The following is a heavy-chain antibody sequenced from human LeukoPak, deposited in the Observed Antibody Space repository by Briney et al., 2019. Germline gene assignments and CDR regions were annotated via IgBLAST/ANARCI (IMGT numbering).Heavy chain of an antibody. J-gene: IGHJ4*02. CDR1: GYTFTTYN. CDR3: AREDSGSWYRTFDY. Sequence: GAAEKVSCKASGYTFTTYNINWVRPAPGQGLGWMGWISADNGNTDYAQNLQGRVTMTTDTSTSTAYMELRSLKSDDTAVYYCAREDSGSWYRTFDYWGQGTLVTVSS. D-gene: IGHD6-13*01. V-gene: IGHV1-18*01. CDR2: ISADNGNT.